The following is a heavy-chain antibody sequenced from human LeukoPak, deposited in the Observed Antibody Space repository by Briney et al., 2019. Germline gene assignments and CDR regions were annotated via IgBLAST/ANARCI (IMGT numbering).Heavy chain of an antibody. V-gene: IGHV4-59*01. D-gene: IGHD3-10*01. J-gene: IGHJ4*02. CDR3: ARVHQRSGRPLYFDY. CDR1: GGSISSYY. Sequence: PSETLSLTCTVSGGSISSYYWSWIRQPPGKGLEWIGYIYYSGSTNYNPSLKSRVTISVDTSKNQFSLKLSSVTAADPAVYYCARVHQRSGRPLYFDYWGQGTLVTVSS. CDR2: IYYSGST.